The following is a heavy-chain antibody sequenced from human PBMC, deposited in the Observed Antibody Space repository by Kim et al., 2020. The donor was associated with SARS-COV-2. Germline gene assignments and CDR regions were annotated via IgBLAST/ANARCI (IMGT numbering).Heavy chain of an antibody. CDR3: ASWTSALDAFDI. V-gene: IGHV3-30-3*01. Sequence: GGSLRLSCAASGFTFSSYAMHWVRQAPGKGLEWVAVISYDGSNKYYADSVKGRFTISRDNSKNTLYLQMNSLRAEDTAVYYCASWTSALDAFDIWGQGTIVTVSS. CDR2: ISYDGSNK. J-gene: IGHJ3*02. D-gene: IGHD3-3*01. CDR1: GFTFSSYA.